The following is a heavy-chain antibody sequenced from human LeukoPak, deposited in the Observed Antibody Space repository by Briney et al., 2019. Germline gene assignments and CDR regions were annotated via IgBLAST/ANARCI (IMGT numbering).Heavy chain of an antibody. J-gene: IGHJ4*02. CDR1: GFVFGDYG. V-gene: IGHV3-30*02. D-gene: IGHD3-10*01. Sequence: GESLRLSCAASGFVFGDYGMHWVRQAPGKGLEWVTMVRNDGSDKYYADSVKGRFTISRDNSKNTLYLQMNSLRPEDTAVYYCAKHYYGSGSQKYYFGYWGQGTLVTVSS. CDR3: AKHYYGSGSQKYYFGY. CDR2: VRNDGSDK.